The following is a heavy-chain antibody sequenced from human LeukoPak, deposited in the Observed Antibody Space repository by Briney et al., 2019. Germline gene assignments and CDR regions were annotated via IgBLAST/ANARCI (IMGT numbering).Heavy chain of an antibody. J-gene: IGHJ4*02. CDR2: IYSSGST. Sequence: SQTLSLTCTVSGGSISSGGYYWSWIRQHPGKGLEWIGYIYSSGSTYYNPSLKSRVTISLDTPKNQFSLKLSSVTAADTAVYYCARGIPLSGFDNWGQGTLVTVSS. CDR1: GGSISSGGYY. CDR3: ARGIPLSGFDN. D-gene: IGHD5-18*01. V-gene: IGHV4-31*03.